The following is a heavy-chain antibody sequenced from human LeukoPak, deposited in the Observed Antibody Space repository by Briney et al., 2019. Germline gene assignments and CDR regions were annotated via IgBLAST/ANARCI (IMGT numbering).Heavy chain of an antibody. CDR1: GYTFTGYY. CDR3: ARDSRRITMVRGVIALGY. V-gene: IGHV1-2*06. D-gene: IGHD3-10*01. Sequence: ASVKVSCKASGYTFTGYYMHWVRQAPGQGLEWMGRINPNSGGTNYAQKFQGRVTMARDTSISTAYMELSRLRSDDTAVYYCARDSRRITMVRGVIALGYWGQGTLVTVSS. CDR2: INPNSGGT. J-gene: IGHJ4*02.